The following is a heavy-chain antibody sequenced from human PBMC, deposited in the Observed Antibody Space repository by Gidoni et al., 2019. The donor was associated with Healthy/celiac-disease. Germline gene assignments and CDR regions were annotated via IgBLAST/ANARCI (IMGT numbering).Heavy chain of an antibody. CDR3: ARTYYYDSSGYLIYYFDY. Sequence: QVQLVESGGGVVQPGRSLRLSCAASGFTFSSYGMHWVRQAPGKGLEGVAVIWYDGSNKYYADSVKGRFTISRDNSKNTLYLQMNSLRAEDTAVYYCARTYYYDSSGYLIYYFDYWGQGTLVTVSS. CDR1: GFTFSSYG. J-gene: IGHJ4*02. V-gene: IGHV3-33*01. CDR2: IWYDGSNK. D-gene: IGHD3-22*01.